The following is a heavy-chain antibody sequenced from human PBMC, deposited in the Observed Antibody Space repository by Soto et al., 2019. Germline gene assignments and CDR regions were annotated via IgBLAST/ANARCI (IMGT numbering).Heavy chain of an antibody. D-gene: IGHD2-15*01. CDR3: ARHTPAISISDH. J-gene: IGHJ4*02. V-gene: IGHV4-39*01. CDR1: GGSISSSSYY. CDR2: IYYSGST. Sequence: QLQLQESGPGLVKPSETLSLTCTVSGGSISSSSYYWGWIRQPPGKGLEWIGSIYYSGSTYYNPSLKRRVTIPGDTSKNQFSLKLSSVTAAATAVYYCARHTPAISISDHWGQGTLVTVSS.